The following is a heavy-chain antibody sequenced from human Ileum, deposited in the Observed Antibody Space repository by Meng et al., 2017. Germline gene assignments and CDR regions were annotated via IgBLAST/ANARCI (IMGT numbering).Heavy chain of an antibody. CDR1: VHSTRRSHVS. J-gene: IGHJ4*02. D-gene: IGHD6-13*01. Sequence: QLQKYVPMLVKPSYILSLTCSFSVHSTRRSHVSFGRFRQPPAKGLEWIGSIYYGRCAFSHPSLTGRATISIDSSKTQLSLKLTSVTAADTAIYYCAREQADGNMGGYWGRGTLVTVSS. V-gene: IGHV4-39*07. CDR2: IYYGRCA. CDR3: AREQADGNMGGY.